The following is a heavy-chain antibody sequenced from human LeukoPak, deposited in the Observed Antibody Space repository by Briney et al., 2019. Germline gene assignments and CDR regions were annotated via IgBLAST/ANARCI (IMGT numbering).Heavy chain of an antibody. CDR3: ARGYSSGKGNAFDI. J-gene: IGHJ3*02. D-gene: IGHD6-19*01. CDR2: IYSGDST. V-gene: IGHV3-53*01. Sequence: GGSLRLSCAASGFTVSSNYMSWVRQAPAKGLEWVSVIYSGDSTYYADSVKGRFTISRDNSKNTLYLQMNSLRAEDTAVYYCARGYSSGKGNAFDIWGQGTMVTVSS. CDR1: GFTVSSNY.